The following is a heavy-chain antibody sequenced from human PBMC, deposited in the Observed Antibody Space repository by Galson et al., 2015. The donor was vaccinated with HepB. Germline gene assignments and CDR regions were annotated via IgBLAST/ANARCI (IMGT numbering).Heavy chain of an antibody. V-gene: IGHV3-33*01. CDR3: ERDPGTRLVRMNFYSGMDV. Sequence: SLRLSCAASSFTFSSYVMHWVRQAPGKGLEWVAVIWHDGSNKYYADSLKSRFTISRDNSKNTLYLQMNSLRAEDTDVYYCERDPGTRLVRMNFYSGMDVWSQETTLTASS. D-gene: IGHD6-19*01. CDR2: IWHDGSNK. CDR1: SFTFSSYV. J-gene: IGHJ6*02.